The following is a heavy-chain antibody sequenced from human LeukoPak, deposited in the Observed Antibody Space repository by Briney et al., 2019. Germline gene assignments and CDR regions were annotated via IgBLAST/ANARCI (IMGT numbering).Heavy chain of an antibody. J-gene: IGHJ6*03. CDR2: INPNSGGT. D-gene: IGHD3-10*01. V-gene: IGHV1-2*02. CDR1: GYTFTGYY. Sequence: WASVKVSCKASGYTFTGYYMHWVRQAPGQGLEWMGWINPNSGGTNYAQKFQGRVTMTRDTSISTAYMELSRLRSDDTAVYYCARDPTYYYGSGSPPQIAYYYYYYMDVWGKGTTVTISS. CDR3: ARDPTYYYGSGSPPQIAYYYYYYMDV.